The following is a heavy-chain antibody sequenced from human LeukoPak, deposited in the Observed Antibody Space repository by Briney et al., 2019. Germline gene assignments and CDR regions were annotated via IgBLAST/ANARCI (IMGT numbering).Heavy chain of an antibody. CDR3: ARKSASGNYPLDY. Sequence: GGSPRLSCAASGFTFSSYSMNWVRQAPGKGLEWVSAISGSGSSTYYAASVKGRFTISRDNSKNTLYLQMNSLRAEDTALYYCARKSASGNYPLDYWGQGTLVTVSS. CDR2: ISGSGSST. V-gene: IGHV3-23*01. D-gene: IGHD3-10*01. CDR1: GFTFSSYS. J-gene: IGHJ4*02.